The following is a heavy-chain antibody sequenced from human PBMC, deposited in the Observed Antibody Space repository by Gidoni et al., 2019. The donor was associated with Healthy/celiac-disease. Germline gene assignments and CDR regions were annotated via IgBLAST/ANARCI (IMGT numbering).Heavy chain of an antibody. V-gene: IGHV3-23*01. J-gene: IGHJ3*02. CDR2: ISGSGGST. CDR3: AKDRKGRTKITMIVVVIRSAAFDI. D-gene: IGHD3-22*01. Sequence: EVQLLESGGGLVQPGGSLRLSCAASGFTFSSYAMRWVRQAPGKGLEWVSAISGSGGSTDYADSVKGRFTISRDNSKNTLYLQMNSLRAEDTAVYYCAKDRKGRTKITMIVVVIRSAAFDIWGQGTMVTVSS. CDR1: GFTFSSYA.